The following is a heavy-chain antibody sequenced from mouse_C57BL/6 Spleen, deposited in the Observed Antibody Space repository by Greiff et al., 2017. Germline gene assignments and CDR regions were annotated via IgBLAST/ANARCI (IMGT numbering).Heavy chain of an antibody. CDR1: GFTFTDYY. V-gene: IGHV7-3*01. CDR3: ARYLPITTVVAKDWYFDV. J-gene: IGHJ1*03. D-gene: IGHD1-1*01. Sequence: EVKLMESGGGLVQPGGSLSLSCAASGFTFTDYYMSWVRQPPGKALEWLGFIRNKANGYTTEYSASVKGRFTISRDNSQSILYLQMNALRAEDSATYYCARYLPITTVVAKDWYFDVWGTGTTVTVSS. CDR2: IRNKANGYTT.